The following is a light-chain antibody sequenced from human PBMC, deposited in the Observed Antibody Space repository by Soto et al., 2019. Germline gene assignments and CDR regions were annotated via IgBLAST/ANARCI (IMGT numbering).Light chain of an antibody. J-gene: IGKJ4*01. V-gene: IGKV1-33*01. CDR3: QQYDDLLS. CDR2: DAS. Sequence: DIQMTQSPSSLSASVGDRVTITCQASQDIAKYLNWNQQKPGNAPKLLIYDASELHAGVPSRFSGSGSGTDFTFTISSVKPEDFATDYCQQYDDLLSFGGGTKVEIK. CDR1: QDIAKY.